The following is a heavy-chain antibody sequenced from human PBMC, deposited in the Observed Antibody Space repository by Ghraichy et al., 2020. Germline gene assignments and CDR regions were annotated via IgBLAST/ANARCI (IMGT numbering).Heavy chain of an antibody. J-gene: IGHJ4*02. V-gene: IGHV3-23*01. Sequence: GGSLRLSCAASGFTFSGYAMSWVRQAPGKGLEWVSSITGSGGSTYYADSVKGRFTLSRDNPKNTLYLRMNSLRVEDTAVYYCARGTGYYDTSGYESMYWGQGTLVTVSS. D-gene: IGHD3-22*01. CDR2: ITGSGGST. CDR3: ARGTGYYDTSGYESMY. CDR1: GFTFSGYA.